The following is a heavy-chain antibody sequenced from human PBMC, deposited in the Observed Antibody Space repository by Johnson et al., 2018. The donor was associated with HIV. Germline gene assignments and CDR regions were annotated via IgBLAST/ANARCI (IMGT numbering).Heavy chain of an antibody. Sequence: QVLLVESGGGVVQPGRSLRLSCAASGFTFSSYVMHWVRQAPGKGLEWVALISYDGSNKYYADSVKGRFTISRDNSKNTLYLQMNSLRAEDTAVFYCARAIVVDDDAFDIWGQGTMVTVSS. J-gene: IGHJ3*02. CDR1: GFTFSSYV. CDR2: ISYDGSNK. D-gene: IGHD3-22*01. V-gene: IGHV3-30*04. CDR3: ARAIVVDDDAFDI.